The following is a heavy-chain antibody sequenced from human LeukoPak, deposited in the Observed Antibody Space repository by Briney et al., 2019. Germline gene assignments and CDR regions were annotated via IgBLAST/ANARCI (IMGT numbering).Heavy chain of an antibody. D-gene: IGHD2-21*02. CDR1: GGSISSGSYY. V-gene: IGHV4-61*02. CDR3: ARHPYCGGDCYYLDS. CDR2: IYTSGST. Sequence: SETLSLTCTVSGGSISSGSYYWSWIRQPAGKGLEWIGRIYTSGSTNYNPSLKSRVTISVDTSKNQFSLKLSSVTAADTAVYYCARHPYCGGDCYYLDSWGQGTLVTVSS. J-gene: IGHJ4*02.